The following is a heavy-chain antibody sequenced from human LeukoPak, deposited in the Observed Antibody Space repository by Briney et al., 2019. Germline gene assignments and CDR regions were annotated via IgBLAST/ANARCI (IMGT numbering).Heavy chain of an antibody. D-gene: IGHD5-12*01. CDR3: ARLNSGYDYFDY. J-gene: IGHJ4*02. CDR2: INPDSGGT. CDR1: GYTFTGFY. V-gene: IGHV1-2*02. Sequence: ASVKVSCKASGYTFTGFYMHWVRQAPGQGLEWMGWINPDSGGTSYAQKFQGRVTVTRDTSISTAYMELSRLTSDDTAVYYCARLNSGYDYFDYWGQGTLVTVSS.